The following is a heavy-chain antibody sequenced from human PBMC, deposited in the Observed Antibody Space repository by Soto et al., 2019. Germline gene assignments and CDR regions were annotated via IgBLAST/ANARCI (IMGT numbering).Heavy chain of an antibody. Sequence: GGSLRLSCAASGFTFDDYAMHWVRQAPGKGLEWVSGISWNSGSIGYADSVKGRFTISRDNAKNSLYLQMNSLRAEDTALYYCAKGWRGDLGELSLVDYWGQGTLVTVSS. CDR2: ISWNSGSI. D-gene: IGHD3-16*02. CDR1: GFTFDDYA. V-gene: IGHV3-9*01. CDR3: AKGWRGDLGELSLVDY. J-gene: IGHJ4*02.